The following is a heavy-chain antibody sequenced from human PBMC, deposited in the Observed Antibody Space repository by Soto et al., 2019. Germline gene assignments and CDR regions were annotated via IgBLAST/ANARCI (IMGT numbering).Heavy chain of an antibody. CDR2: IVAGSGDT. Sequence: QMQLVQSGPEVKKPGTSVKLSCKASGLTFSSSAVQWVRQSRGQRLEWIGWIVAGSGDTKYAQRFHERVTFSRDMSTDTACMELRSLRSDDTGVYYCAARSDFRFYYSDMDVWGQGTTVTVSS. CDR3: AARSDFRFYYSDMDV. D-gene: IGHD3-3*01. V-gene: IGHV1-58*01. J-gene: IGHJ6*02. CDR1: GLTFSSSA.